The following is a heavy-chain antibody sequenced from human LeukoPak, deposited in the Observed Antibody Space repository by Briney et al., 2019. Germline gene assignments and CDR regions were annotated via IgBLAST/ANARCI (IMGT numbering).Heavy chain of an antibody. J-gene: IGHJ6*03. V-gene: IGHV4-61*05. CDR3: ARGGPPGYYYDYYMDV. Sequence: PSETLSLTCTVSGGSISSNSFYWGWIRQPPGKGLEWLGYIYYSGSTNFNPSLKSRVTISVDTSKNQFSLKMSSVTAADTAVYFCARGGPPGYYYDYYMDVWGKGTTVTISS. CDR2: IYYSGST. CDR1: GGSISSNSFY.